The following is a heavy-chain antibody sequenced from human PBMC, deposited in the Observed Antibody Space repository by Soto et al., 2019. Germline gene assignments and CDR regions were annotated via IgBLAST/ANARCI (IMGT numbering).Heavy chain of an antibody. CDR2: IYYGGSI. J-gene: IGHJ5*02. V-gene: IGHV4-59*01. CDR1: GGSISSGY. Sequence: QVQLQESGPGLVKPSETLSLTCSVSGGSISSGYWTWIRQPPGKGLECIGYIYYGGSINYNPSLRRRVIIAVDTAKNQFSRRLISVSAADTAVYCCKGAYYDVSGYSLDPCGQGTSVTVSS. CDR3: KGAYYDVSGYSLDP. D-gene: IGHD3-22*01.